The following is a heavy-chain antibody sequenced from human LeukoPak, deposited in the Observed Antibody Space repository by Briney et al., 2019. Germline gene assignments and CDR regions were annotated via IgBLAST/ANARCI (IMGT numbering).Heavy chain of an antibody. CDR2: ISSSSSYI. CDR1: GFTFSSYT. CDR3: ASLSRWSVDY. Sequence: PGGSLRLSCAASGFTFSSYTMNWVRQAPGKGLEWVSSISSSSSYIYYADSVKGRSTISRDNAKNSLYLQMNSLRAEDTAVYYCASLSRWSVDYWGQGTLVTVSS. J-gene: IGHJ4*02. V-gene: IGHV3-21*01. D-gene: IGHD6-13*01.